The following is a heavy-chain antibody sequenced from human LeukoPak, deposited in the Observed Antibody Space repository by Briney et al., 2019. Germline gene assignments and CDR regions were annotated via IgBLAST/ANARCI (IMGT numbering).Heavy chain of an antibody. CDR2: ISSSGSTI. J-gene: IGHJ4*02. CDR3: AKDGHYSGYSSSWFDDY. CDR1: GFTFSDYY. D-gene: IGHD6-13*01. Sequence: PGGSLRLSCAASGFTFSDYYMSWIRQAPGKGLEWVSYISSSGSTIYYADSVKGRFTISRDNSKNTPYLQMNSLRAEDTAVYYCAKDGHYSGYSSSWFDDYWGQGTLVTVSS. V-gene: IGHV3-11*04.